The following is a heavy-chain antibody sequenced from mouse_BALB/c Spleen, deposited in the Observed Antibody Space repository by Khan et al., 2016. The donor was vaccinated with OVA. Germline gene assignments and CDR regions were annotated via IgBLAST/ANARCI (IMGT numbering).Heavy chain of an antibody. CDR3: ASHLTGSFAY. V-gene: IGHV5-6*01. Sequence: EVELVESGGDLVRPGGSLKLSCAASGFSFSSYSMSWVRQTPDKRLEWVATISSGGDYTYYPDSVKGRFTISRDNAKNPLYLRMSSLKSEDTAIYYCASHLTGSFAYWGQGTLVTVSA. J-gene: IGHJ3*01. CDR1: GFSFSSYS. D-gene: IGHD4-1*01. CDR2: ISSGGDYT.